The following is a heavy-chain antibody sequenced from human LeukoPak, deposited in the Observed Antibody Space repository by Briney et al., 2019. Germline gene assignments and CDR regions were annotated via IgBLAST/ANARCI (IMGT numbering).Heavy chain of an antibody. J-gene: IGHJ6*03. CDR1: GFTFDSNG. CDR3: AKAGDNSGYHPAFYYYMDV. V-gene: IGHV3-33*06. Sequence: GGSLRLSCAASGFTFDSNGMHWVRQAPGKGLEGVALIWYDGSNKYYADSVKGRFTISRDNSKNTLYLQMDSLRAEDTAVYYCAKAGDNSGYHPAFYYYMDVWGRGTTVTVSS. CDR2: IWYDGSNK. D-gene: IGHD3-22*01.